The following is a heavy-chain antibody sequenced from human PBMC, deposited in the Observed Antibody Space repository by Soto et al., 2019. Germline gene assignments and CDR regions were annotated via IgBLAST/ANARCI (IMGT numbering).Heavy chain of an antibody. D-gene: IGHD3-10*01. J-gene: IGHJ6*02. CDR2: IYYSGST. CDR3: ARVGSTTMVRGPYYYYGMDV. CDR1: GGSISSYY. Sequence: PSDTLSLTCTLSGGSISSYYWIWILQPQGKGLEWIGYIYYSGSTNYNPSLKSRVTISVDTSKNQFSLKLSSVTAADTAVYYCARVGSTTMVRGPYYYYGMDVWGQGTTVTVSS. V-gene: IGHV4-59*07.